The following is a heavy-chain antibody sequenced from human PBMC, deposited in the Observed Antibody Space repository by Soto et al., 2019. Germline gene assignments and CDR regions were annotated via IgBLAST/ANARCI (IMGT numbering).Heavy chain of an antibody. CDR1: GGSVRAPDW. D-gene: IGHD1-1*01. V-gene: IGHV4-4*02. Sequence: SEALSLTCTLSGGSVRAPDWWNWVRQSPDKGLEWIAEVHISGHSNYNPSLRSRVSVSIDSSKNQFYLNLNSVTAADTAIYYCARVRQGCSANNCYFDPWGQGTQVTVSS. CDR2: VHISGHS. J-gene: IGHJ5*01. CDR3: ARVRQGCSANNCYFDP.